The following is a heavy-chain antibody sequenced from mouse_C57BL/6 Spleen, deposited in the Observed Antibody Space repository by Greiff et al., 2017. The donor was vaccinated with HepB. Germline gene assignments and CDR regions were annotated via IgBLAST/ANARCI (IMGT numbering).Heavy chain of an antibody. D-gene: IGHD3-3*01. CDR3: ARSGIGAYPRDYFDY. V-gene: IGHV1-66*01. Sequence: QVQLQQSGPELVKPGASVKISCKASGYSFTSYYIHWVKQRPGQGLEWIGWIYPGSGNTKYNEKFKGKATLTADTSSSTAYMQLSSLTSEDSAVYYCARSGIGAYPRDYFDYWGQGTTLTVSS. CDR2: IYPGSGNT. CDR1: GYSFTSYY. J-gene: IGHJ2*01.